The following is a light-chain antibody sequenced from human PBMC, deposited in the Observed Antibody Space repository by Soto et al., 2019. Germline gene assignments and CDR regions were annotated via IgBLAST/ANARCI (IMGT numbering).Light chain of an antibody. CDR2: DLS. CDR3: CSYAGTFTWV. V-gene: IGLV2-11*01. J-gene: IGLJ1*01. CDR1: GSDVGRYGY. Sequence: QCALTKPRSGSGSPGQSVTISCTGTGSDVGRYGYVSWYQQYPGKAPKIIIHDLSKWRCGVSDHLTYSKSGHTASLTISGLLPEDEADYSGCSYAGTFTWVFGTGTKVTVL.